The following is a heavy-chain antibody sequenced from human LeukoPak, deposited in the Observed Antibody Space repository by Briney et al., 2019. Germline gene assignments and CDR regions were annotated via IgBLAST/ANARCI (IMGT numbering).Heavy chain of an antibody. V-gene: IGHV4-59*01. J-gene: IGHJ3*02. CDR2: FYYTGST. D-gene: IGHD1-26*01. Sequence: SETLSLTCTVSGGSISPYYWSWIRQPPGKGLEWIGYFYYTGSTDYNPSLKSRVTISGDTSKNQFSLKLSSVTAADTAVYYCARDLVGVTDAFDIWGQGTMVTVSS. CDR3: ARDLVGVTDAFDI. CDR1: GGSISPYY.